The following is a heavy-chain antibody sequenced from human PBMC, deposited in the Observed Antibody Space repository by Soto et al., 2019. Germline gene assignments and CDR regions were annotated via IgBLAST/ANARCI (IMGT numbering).Heavy chain of an antibody. CDR1: GGSISSYY. Sequence: SETLSLTCTVSGGSISSYYWSWIRQPPGKGLEWIGYIYYSGSTNYNPSLKSRVTISVDTSKNQFSLKLSSVTAADTAVYYCARQGRVRVRGLLGGAAFDIWGQGTMVTVSS. CDR3: ARQGRVRVRGLLGGAAFDI. J-gene: IGHJ3*02. V-gene: IGHV4-59*08. D-gene: IGHD1-1*01. CDR2: IYYSGST.